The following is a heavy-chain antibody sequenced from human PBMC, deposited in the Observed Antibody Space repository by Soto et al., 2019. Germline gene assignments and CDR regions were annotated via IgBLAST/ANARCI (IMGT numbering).Heavy chain of an antibody. CDR2: ISAYNGNT. CDR3: ARVRYYYGSGPMDV. Sequence: ASVKVSCKASGYTFTSYGISWVRQAPGQGLEWMGWISAYNGNTNYAQKIQGRVTMTTDTSTSTAYMELRSLRSDDTAVYYCARVRYYYGSGPMDVWGQGTTVTVSS. D-gene: IGHD3-10*01. V-gene: IGHV1-18*01. J-gene: IGHJ6*02. CDR1: GYTFTSYG.